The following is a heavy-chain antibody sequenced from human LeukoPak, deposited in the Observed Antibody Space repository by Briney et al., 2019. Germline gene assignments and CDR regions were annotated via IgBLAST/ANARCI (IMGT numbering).Heavy chain of an antibody. CDR3: ARGGIAARFGY. CDR2: INHSGST. J-gene: IGHJ4*02. Sequence: SETLSLTCAVYGGSFSGYYWSWIRQPPGKGLEWIGEINHSGSTNYNPSLKSRVTISVDTSKNQFSLKLSSVTAADTAVYYCARGGIAARFGYWGQGTLVTVSS. V-gene: IGHV4-34*01. CDR1: GGSFSGYY. D-gene: IGHD6-6*01.